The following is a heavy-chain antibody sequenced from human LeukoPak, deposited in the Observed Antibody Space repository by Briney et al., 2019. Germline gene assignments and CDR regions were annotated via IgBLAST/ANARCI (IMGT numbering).Heavy chain of an antibody. Sequence: PGGSLRLSCAASGFTFSSYAMNWVRQAPGKGLEWVSTISAGGGSTYYADSVKGRFTISRDNSKNTLYLQMNSLRAEDTAVYYCAKSAVTVNFYYMDVWGKGTTVTVSS. CDR2: ISAGGGST. CDR3: AKSAVTVNFYYMDV. V-gene: IGHV3-23*01. CDR1: GFTFSSYA. J-gene: IGHJ6*03. D-gene: IGHD6-19*01.